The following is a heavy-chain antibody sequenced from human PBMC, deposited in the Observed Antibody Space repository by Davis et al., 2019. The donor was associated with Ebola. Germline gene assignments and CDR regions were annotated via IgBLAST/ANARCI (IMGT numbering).Heavy chain of an antibody. J-gene: IGHJ3*02. CDR2: INAGNGNT. D-gene: IGHD2-2*02. V-gene: IGHV1-3*01. CDR1: GYTFTSYA. Sequence: ASVKVSCKASGYTFTSYAMHWVRQAPGQRLEWMGWINAGNGNTKYSQKFQGRVTITRDTSTSTAYMELRSLRSDDTAVYYCARDPYCSSTRCYTGDAFDIWGQGTMVTVSS. CDR3: ARDPYCSSTRCYTGDAFDI.